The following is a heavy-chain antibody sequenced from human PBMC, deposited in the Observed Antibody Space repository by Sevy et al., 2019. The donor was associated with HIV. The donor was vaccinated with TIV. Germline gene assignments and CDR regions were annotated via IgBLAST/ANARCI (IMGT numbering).Heavy chain of an antibody. V-gene: IGHV1-2*06. Sequence: ASVKVSCKASGYTFTGDYLHWVRQAPGQGLEWMGRVYPNSGGTNYAQKFQGRVTMPRDTSISTAYMERSRLRSDDTAVYYCARDGGGGTTNSGMDVWGQGTTVTVSS. J-gene: IGHJ6*02. CDR1: GYTFTGDY. CDR3: ARDGGGGTTNSGMDV. D-gene: IGHD1-7*01. CDR2: VYPNSGGT.